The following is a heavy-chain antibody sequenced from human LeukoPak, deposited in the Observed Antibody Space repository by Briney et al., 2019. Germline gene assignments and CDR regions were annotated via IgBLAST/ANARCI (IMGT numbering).Heavy chain of an antibody. CDR1: GFTFSDYY. Sequence: GGSLRLSCAASGFTFSDYYMSWIRQAPGKGLEWVSYISSSGSTIYYADSVKGRFTISRDNAKNSLYLQMSSLRAEDTAMYYCARRATTERGHSYGLDFWGQGTLVTVSS. J-gene: IGHJ4*02. CDR3: ARRATTERGHSYGLDF. D-gene: IGHD5-18*01. V-gene: IGHV3-11*04. CDR2: ISSSGSTI.